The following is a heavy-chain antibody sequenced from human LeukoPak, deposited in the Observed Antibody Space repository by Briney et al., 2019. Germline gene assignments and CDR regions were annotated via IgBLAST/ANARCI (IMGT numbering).Heavy chain of an antibody. V-gene: IGHV3-21*01. J-gene: IGHJ4*02. Sequence: GGSLRLSCAASGFTFSSYSRNWVRQAPGKGLEWVSSISSSSSYIYYADSVKGRFTISRDNAKNSLYLQMNSLRAEDTAVYYCARSFAVTAFNYWGQGTLVTVSS. D-gene: IGHD2-21*02. CDR3: ARSFAVTAFNY. CDR2: ISSSSSYI. CDR1: GFTFSSYS.